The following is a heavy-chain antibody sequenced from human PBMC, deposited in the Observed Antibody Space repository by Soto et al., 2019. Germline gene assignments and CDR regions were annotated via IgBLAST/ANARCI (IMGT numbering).Heavy chain of an antibody. CDR3: ARARYCSGGSCYSTY. J-gene: IGHJ4*02. CDR1: GASISSGGYS. D-gene: IGHD2-15*01. V-gene: IGHV4-30-2*01. Sequence: QLQLQESGSGLVKPSQTLSLTCAVSGASISSGGYSWSWIRQPPGKGLEWIGYMYQSERTYYHSSLKSRVTISVDRSKNQFSLKLSSVTAADTAMYYCARARYCSGGSCYSTYWDQGILVTVSS. CDR2: MYQSERT.